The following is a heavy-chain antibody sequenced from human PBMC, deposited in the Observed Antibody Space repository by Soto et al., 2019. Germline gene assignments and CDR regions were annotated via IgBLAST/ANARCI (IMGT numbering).Heavy chain of an antibody. J-gene: IGHJ6*02. CDR2: INPSGGST. Sequence: ASVKVSCKASGYTFTSYYMHWVRQAPGQGLEWMGIINPSGGSTSYAQKFQGRVTMTRDTSTSAVYMELSSLRSEDTAVYYCARSKGYSYTQTTYGMDVWGQGTRVTVSS. CDR3: ARSKGYSYTQTTYGMDV. D-gene: IGHD5-18*01. V-gene: IGHV1-46*01. CDR1: GYTFTSYY.